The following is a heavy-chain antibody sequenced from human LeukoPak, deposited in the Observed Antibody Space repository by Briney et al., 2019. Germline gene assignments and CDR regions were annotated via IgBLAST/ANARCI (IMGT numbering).Heavy chain of an antibody. CDR3: AKDAVRYSSSWYEIPSGYFDY. V-gene: IGHV3-21*01. D-gene: IGHD6-13*01. CDR2: ISTGSTYI. CDR1: GFTFSDYS. Sequence: KTGGSLRLSCAASGFTFSDYSINWVRQAPGKGLEWVSFISTGSTYIYYADSVKGRFTISRDNAKNLLYLQMNSLRAEDTAVYYCAKDAVRYSSSWYEIPSGYFDYWGQGTLVTVSS. J-gene: IGHJ4*02.